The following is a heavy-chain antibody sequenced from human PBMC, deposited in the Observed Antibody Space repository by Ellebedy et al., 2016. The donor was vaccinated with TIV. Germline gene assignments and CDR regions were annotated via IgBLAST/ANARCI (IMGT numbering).Heavy chain of an antibody. V-gene: IGHV3-15*07. J-gene: IGHJ5*02. Sequence: PGGSLRLSCAASGFTFTTYAMHWVRQAPGKGLEWVGRIKSRADGGTADYAAPVKGRFTVSRDDSKNTLYLQMSSLKTEDTAVYYCTRALGGVGANRFDPWGQGTLVTVSS. CDR1: GFTFTTYA. CDR3: TRALGGVGANRFDP. D-gene: IGHD1-26*01. CDR2: IKSRADGGTA.